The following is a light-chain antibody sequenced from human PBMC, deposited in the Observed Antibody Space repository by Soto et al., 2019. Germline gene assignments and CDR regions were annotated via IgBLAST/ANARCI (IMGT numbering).Light chain of an antibody. Sequence: EIVLTQSPDTLSLSPGERATLSCRASQSVSSYLAWYQQKPGQAPRLLINGASSRATGIPDRFSGSGSGTDFTLTISRLETEDFAVYYCQQHGDWLHTFGEGTKVEIK. CDR2: GAS. V-gene: IGKV3-11*01. J-gene: IGKJ4*02. CDR3: QQHGDWLHT. CDR1: QSVSSY.